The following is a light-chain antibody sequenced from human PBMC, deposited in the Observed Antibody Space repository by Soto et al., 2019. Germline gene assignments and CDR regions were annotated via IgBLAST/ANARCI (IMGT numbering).Light chain of an antibody. CDR3: QQRSNWPRT. CDR1: QSVLYSSNNKNY. CDR2: WAS. Sequence: DLELTQSPDSLTVSLDRRATINCRSSQSVLYSSNNKNYLARYQQKAGQPPRLLINWASTRDSGVPDRFSGSGSGTDFTLTISSLEPEDFAVYYCQQRSNWPRTFGQGTKV. J-gene: IGKJ1*01. V-gene: IGKV4-1*01.